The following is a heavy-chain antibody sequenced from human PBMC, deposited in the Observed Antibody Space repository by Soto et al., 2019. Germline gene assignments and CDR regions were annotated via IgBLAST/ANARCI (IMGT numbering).Heavy chain of an antibody. D-gene: IGHD2-15*01. CDR3: ATRVAATPYYFDY. V-gene: IGHV1-24*01. J-gene: IGHJ4*02. CDR2: FDPEDGET. CDR1: GYTLTELS. Sequence: GASVKVSCKVSGYTLTELSMHWVRQAPGKGLEWMGGFDPEDGETIYAQKFQGRVTMTEDTSTDTAYMELSNLRSEDTAVYYCATRVAATPYYFDYWGQGTLVTVSS.